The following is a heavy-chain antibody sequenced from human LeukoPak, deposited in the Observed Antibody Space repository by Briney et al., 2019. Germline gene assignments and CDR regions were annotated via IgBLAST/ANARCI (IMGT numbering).Heavy chain of an antibody. Sequence: SETLSLTCTVSGYSITSGYYWGWIRQPPGKGLEWIGSIYHSGSTYYNPSLKSRVTISVDTSKNQFSLKLSSVTAADTAVYYCARAPSDSSGYSSYYYYMDVWAKGPRSPSP. CDR1: GYSITSGYY. J-gene: IGHJ6*03. CDR2: IYHSGST. D-gene: IGHD3-22*01. V-gene: IGHV4-38-2*02. CDR3: ARAPSDSSGYSSYYYYMDV.